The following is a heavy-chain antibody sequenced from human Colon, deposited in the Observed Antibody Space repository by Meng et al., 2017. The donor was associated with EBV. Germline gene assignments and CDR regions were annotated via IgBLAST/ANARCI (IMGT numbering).Heavy chain of an antibody. CDR3: ARGGYYSFDY. J-gene: IGHJ4*02. D-gene: IGHD5-18*01. CDR1: GGSISSVCW. CDR2: IYHSGGT. V-gene: IGHV4-4*02. Sequence: VQLREPGPGLVKPSETLSLTFAVSGGSISSVCWWTWVRQAPGKGLEWIGEIYHSGGTNYNPSLKSRVTISVDKSKNQFSLKLTSVTAADTAVYYCARGGYYSFDYWGQRTLVTVSS.